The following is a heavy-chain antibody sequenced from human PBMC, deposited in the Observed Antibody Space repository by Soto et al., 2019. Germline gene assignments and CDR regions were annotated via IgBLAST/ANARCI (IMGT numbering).Heavy chain of an antibody. CDR3: ATHRRYSSGWYYYGMDV. Sequence: ASETRSLTCTVSGGSIRTTTYYWGWVRQPPGKGLEWIGNIYYTGRTYYNPSLKSRVTISVDTSNNQFSLRLNSVTAADTAVYYCATHRRYSSGWYYYGMDVWGQGTTVT. D-gene: IGHD6-25*01. J-gene: IGHJ6*02. CDR1: GGSIRTTTYY. V-gene: IGHV4-39*01. CDR2: IYYTGRT.